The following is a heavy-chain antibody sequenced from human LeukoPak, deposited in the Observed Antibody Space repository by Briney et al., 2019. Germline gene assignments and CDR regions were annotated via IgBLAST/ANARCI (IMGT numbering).Heavy chain of an antibody. J-gene: IGHJ3*02. Sequence: SVKVSCKASGGTFSSYAISWVRQAPGQGLEWMGRVIPILGIANYAQKFQGRVTITADKSTSTAYMELSSLRSEDTAVYYCARDYRITIFGVVNDAFDIWGQGTMVTVSS. CDR1: GGTFSSYA. CDR3: ARDYRITIFGVVNDAFDI. D-gene: IGHD3-3*01. V-gene: IGHV1-69*04. CDR2: VIPILGIA.